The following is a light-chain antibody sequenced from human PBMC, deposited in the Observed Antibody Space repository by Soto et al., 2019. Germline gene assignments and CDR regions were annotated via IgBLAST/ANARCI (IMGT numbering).Light chain of an antibody. V-gene: IGKV3-20*01. CDR2: GAS. J-gene: IGKJ4*01. Sequence: EIVLTQSPGTLSLSPGERATLSCRASQSVSSSYLAWYQQKPGQAPRLLIYGASSRAIGIPDRFSGSGSGTAFALTISRLEPEDFAVYYCPQYGSSPLSFGGGTKVEIK. CDR1: QSVSSSY. CDR3: PQYGSSPLS.